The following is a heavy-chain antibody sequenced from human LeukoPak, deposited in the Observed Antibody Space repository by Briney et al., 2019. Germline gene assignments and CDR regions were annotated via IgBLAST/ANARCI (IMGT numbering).Heavy chain of an antibody. Sequence: ASVKVSCKASGYTFTSYGISWVRQAPGQGLEWMGWISAYNGNTNYAQKLQGRVTMTTDTSTSTAYMELRSLRSDDTAVYYCARDPPDYDFWSGYPPFDYWGQGTLVTVSS. D-gene: IGHD3-3*01. CDR2: ISAYNGNT. J-gene: IGHJ4*02. V-gene: IGHV1-18*01. CDR3: ARDPPDYDFWSGYPPFDY. CDR1: GYTFTSYG.